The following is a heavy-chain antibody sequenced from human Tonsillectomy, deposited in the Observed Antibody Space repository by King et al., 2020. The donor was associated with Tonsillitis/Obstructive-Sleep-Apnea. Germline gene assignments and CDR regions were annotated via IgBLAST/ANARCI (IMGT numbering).Heavy chain of an antibody. V-gene: IGHV4-34*01. CDR3: ARVREADFQSPQYYYYYYYMDV. Sequence: VQLQQWGAGLLKPSETLSLTCAVYGGSFSGYYWSWIRQPPGKGLEWIGEINHSGSTNYNPSLKSRVTISVDTSKNQFSLKLSSVTAADTAVYYCARVREADFQSPQYYYYYYYMDVWGKGTTVTVSS. CDR1: GGSFSGYY. CDR2: INHSGST. D-gene: IGHD3-3*01. J-gene: IGHJ6*03.